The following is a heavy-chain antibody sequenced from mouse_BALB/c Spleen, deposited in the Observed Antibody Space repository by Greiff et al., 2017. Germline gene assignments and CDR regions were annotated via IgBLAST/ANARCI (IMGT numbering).Heavy chain of an antibody. Sequence: LQESGAELVKPGASVKLSCKASGYTFTSYFMYWVKQRPGQGLEWIGYINPSSGYTNYNQKFKDKATLTADKSSSTAYMQLSSLTSEDSAVDYCARDYDYEGYYFDYGGQGTTLTVSS. CDR2: INPSSGYT. CDR3: ARDYDYEGYYFDY. CDR1: GYTFTSYF. V-gene: IGHV1S26*01. D-gene: IGHD2-4*01. J-gene: IGHJ2*01.